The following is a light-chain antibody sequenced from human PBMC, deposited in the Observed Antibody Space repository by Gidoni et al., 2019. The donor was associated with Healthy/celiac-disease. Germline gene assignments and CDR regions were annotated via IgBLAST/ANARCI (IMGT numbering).Light chain of an antibody. CDR2: AAS. CDR1: QSISSS. CDR3: QQSYNTPALT. V-gene: IGKV1-39*01. Sequence: IPMHQSPASLSASVRDRVTITCRASQSISSSLNWYQQKPGKAPKLLIYAASSLQSGVPSRFSSSGSWTDFTLTISSLQPEDFATYYCQQSYNTPALTFGEGTKVEIK. J-gene: IGKJ4*01.